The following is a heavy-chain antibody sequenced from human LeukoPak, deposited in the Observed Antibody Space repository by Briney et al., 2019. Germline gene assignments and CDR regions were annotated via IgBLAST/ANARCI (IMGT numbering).Heavy chain of an antibody. CDR2: ISNDGNNK. V-gene: IGHV3-30*18. D-gene: IGHD6-13*01. Sequence: GGSLRLSCAASGFTFSSYWMHWVRQAPGKGLEWVAVISNDGNNKYYADSVRGRFTISRDNSKNTLYVQMNSLRAEDTAVYYCAEEVIAAGGNLEYWGQGTLVTVSS. CDR1: GFTFSSYW. J-gene: IGHJ4*02. CDR3: AEEVIAAGGNLEY.